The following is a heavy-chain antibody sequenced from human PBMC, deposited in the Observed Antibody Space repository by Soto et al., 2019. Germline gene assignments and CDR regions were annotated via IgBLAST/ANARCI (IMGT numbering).Heavy chain of an antibody. V-gene: IGHV3-23*01. J-gene: IGHJ6*02. CDR3: AKTRGAMIYAISVYGMDV. CDR1: GFTFSSFA. D-gene: IGHD2-8*01. CDR2: MSGSADST. Sequence: EVQLLESGGGLVQPGGSLRLSCAASGFTFSSFALNWVRQAPGKGLEWVSIMSGSADSTFYADSVKGRFTISRDNSKNMVYLQINSLRAEDTAVYYCAKTRGAMIYAISVYGMDVWGQGTTVTVSS.